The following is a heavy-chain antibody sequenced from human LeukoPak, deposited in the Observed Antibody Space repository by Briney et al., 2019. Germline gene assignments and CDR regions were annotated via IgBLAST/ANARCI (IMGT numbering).Heavy chain of an antibody. V-gene: IGHV3-11*03. CDR2: IRSYGNT. CDR1: GFTFSDYY. D-gene: IGHD1-1*01. Sequence: GGSLRLSCAASGFTFSDYYMSWIRQAPGKGQEWVSYIRSYGNTNYADSVRGRFTISRDNAKNSLYLQMNSLRAEDTAVYYCARRDDLDYWGQGTLVTVSS. CDR3: ARRDDLDY. J-gene: IGHJ4*02.